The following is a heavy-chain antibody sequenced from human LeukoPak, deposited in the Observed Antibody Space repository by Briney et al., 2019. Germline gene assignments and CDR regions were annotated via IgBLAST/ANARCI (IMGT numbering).Heavy chain of an antibody. Sequence: GGSLRLSCSASGFTFISTWMSWVRQAPGKGLEWVAVISYDGSNKYYADSVKGRFTISRDNSKNTLYLQMNSLRAEDTAVYYCAKDQGCWGQGTLVTVSS. CDR1: GFTFISTW. J-gene: IGHJ4*02. CDR3: AKDQGC. V-gene: IGHV3-30*18. CDR2: ISYDGSNK.